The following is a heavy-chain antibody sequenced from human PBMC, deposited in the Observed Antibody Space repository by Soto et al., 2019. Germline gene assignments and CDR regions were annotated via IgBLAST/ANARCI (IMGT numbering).Heavy chain of an antibody. V-gene: IGHV1-3*01. CDR3: ARGPRGSSPCYRLYYYCMGV. CDR2: INAGNGNT. CDR1: GYTFTSYG. J-gene: IGHJ6*04. Sequence: ASVKVSCKASGYTFTSYGIHWVRQAPGQRLERTGWINAGNGNTKYSEKFQGRVTITRDTSASTAYLELSSLRSEDTAVYYCARGPRGSSPCYRLYYYCMGVLGQRD. D-gene: IGHD2-2*01.